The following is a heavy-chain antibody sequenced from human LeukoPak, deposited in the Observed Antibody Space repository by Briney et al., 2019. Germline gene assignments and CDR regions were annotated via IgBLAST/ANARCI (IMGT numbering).Heavy chain of an antibody. CDR2: ISAYNGNT. V-gene: IGHV1-18*01. J-gene: IGHJ4*02. CDR3: ARTMVTAGHSYFDY. CDR1: GYTFTSYG. D-gene: IGHD3-10*01. Sequence: AASVKVSCKASGYTFTSYGISWVRQAPGQGLEWMGWISAYNGNTNYAQKLQGRVSMTTDTSTSTVYMELRSLRSDDTAVYYCARTMVTAGHSYFDYWGQGTLVTVSS.